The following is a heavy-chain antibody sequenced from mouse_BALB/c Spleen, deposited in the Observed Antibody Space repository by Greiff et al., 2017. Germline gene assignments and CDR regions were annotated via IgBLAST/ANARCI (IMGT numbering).Heavy chain of an antibody. D-gene: IGHD2-14*01. CDR2: INSNGGST. Sequence: DVMLVESGGGLVQPGGSVKLSCAASGFTFSSYGMSWVRQTPDKRLELVATINSNGGSTYYPDSVKGRFTISRDNAKNTLYLQMSSLKSEDTAMYYCARNRYDVIDYWGQGTTLTVSS. CDR3: ARNRYDVIDY. CDR1: GFTFSSYG. J-gene: IGHJ2*01. V-gene: IGHV5-6-3*01.